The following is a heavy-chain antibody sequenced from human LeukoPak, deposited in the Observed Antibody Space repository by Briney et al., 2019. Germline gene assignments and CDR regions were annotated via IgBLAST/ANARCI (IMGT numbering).Heavy chain of an antibody. J-gene: IGHJ4*02. CDR1: GFTFSSHA. CDR2: ISGTGGST. CDR3: AKVSPVVTPIDY. D-gene: IGHD4-23*01. Sequence: GGSLRLSCAASGFTFSSHAMSWVRQAPGKGLEWVSAISGTGGSTYYADSVKGRFTISRDNSKNTLFLQLSSLRAEDTAVYYCAKVSPVVTPIDYWGQGTLVTVSS. V-gene: IGHV3-23*01.